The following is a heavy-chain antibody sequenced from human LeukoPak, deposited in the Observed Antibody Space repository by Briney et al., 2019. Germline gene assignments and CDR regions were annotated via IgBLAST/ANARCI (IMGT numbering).Heavy chain of an antibody. Sequence: GGSLRLSCAASGFTFSDHHMSWIRQTPGKGLEWVSYILNSGSTIYYADSVKGRFTISRDNAKNSVYLQMNNLRVEDTAVYFCARGHYGMDVWGQGTTVTVSS. CDR1: GFTFSDHH. J-gene: IGHJ6*02. V-gene: IGHV3-11*01. CDR3: ARGHYGMDV. CDR2: ILNSGSTI.